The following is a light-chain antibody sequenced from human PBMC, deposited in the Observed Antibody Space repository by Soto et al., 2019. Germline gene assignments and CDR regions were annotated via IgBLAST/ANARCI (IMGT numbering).Light chain of an antibody. CDR3: QQRSNWWT. J-gene: IGKJ1*01. V-gene: IGKV3-11*01. CDR2: DAS. Sequence: IVLTQSPATLSLSPGERATLSCRASQSVSTYLAWYHQKPGQAPRLLIYDASNRATGIPARFSGSGSGTDFTLTISSLEPEDFAVYYCQQRSNWWTFGQGTKVEIK. CDR1: QSVSTY.